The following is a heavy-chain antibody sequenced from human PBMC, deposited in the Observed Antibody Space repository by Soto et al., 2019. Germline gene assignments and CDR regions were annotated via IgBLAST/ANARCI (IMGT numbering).Heavy chain of an antibody. Sequence: SETLSLTCAVYGGSFSGYYLSWISQPPGKGLEWIGEINHSGSSNSNPSLKSRVTISVDTSKNQFSLNLSSVTAADTAVYYCARGKGGYCSGGSCYVDYWGQGSLVTVSS. D-gene: IGHD2-15*01. CDR3: ARGKGGYCSGGSCYVDY. V-gene: IGHV4-34*01. J-gene: IGHJ4*02. CDR1: GGSFSGYY. CDR2: INHSGSS.